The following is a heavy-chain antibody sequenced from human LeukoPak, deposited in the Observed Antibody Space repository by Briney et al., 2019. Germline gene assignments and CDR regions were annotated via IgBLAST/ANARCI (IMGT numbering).Heavy chain of an antibody. CDR1: VSTFSSST. Sequence: GGSLRLSCGASVSTFSSSTMNWVRQAPGKGLEWVSSISGTSTYIYYADSVKGRFTVSRDNAQKSLYLQMNSLRAEDTATYYCAKSTRGIASRGFDFWGQGTLVTVSS. V-gene: IGHV3-21*01. D-gene: IGHD3-10*01. J-gene: IGHJ4*02. CDR3: AKSTRGIASRGFDF. CDR2: ISGTSTYI.